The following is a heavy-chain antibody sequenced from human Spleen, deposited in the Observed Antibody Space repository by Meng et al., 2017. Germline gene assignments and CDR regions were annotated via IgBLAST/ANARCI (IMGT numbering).Heavy chain of an antibody. CDR1: GYTFTGYY. J-gene: IGHJ3*02. D-gene: IGHD3-22*01. CDR3: ARGLYYYDSSALYSRRADTHAFDI. V-gene: IGHV1-2*02. CDR2: INPNSGGT. Sequence: ASVKVSCKASGYTFTGYYMHWVRQAPGQGLEWMGWINPNSGGTNYAQKFQGRVTMTRDTSISTAYMELSRLRSDDTAVYYCARGLYYYDSSALYSRRADTHAFDIWGQGTMVTVSS.